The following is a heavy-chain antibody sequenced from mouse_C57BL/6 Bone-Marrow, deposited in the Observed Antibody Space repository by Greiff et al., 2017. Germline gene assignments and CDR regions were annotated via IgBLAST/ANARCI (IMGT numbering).Heavy chain of an antibody. CDR3: ARSARAWFAY. V-gene: IGHV1-69*01. J-gene: IGHJ3*01. CDR2: IDPSDSYT. CDR1: GYTFTSYW. Sequence: VQLHQSGAELVMPGASVKLSCKASGYTFTSYWMHWVKQRPGQGLEWIGEIDPSDSYTNYNQKFKGKSTLTVDKSSSTAYMQLSSLTSEDSAVYYCARSARAWFAYWGQGTLVTVSA.